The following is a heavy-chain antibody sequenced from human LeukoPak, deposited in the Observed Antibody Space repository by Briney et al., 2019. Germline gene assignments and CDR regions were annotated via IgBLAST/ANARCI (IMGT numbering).Heavy chain of an antibody. D-gene: IGHD3-22*01. CDR3: ATAPTWYYDSSGYRDY. CDR1: GYTLTELS. Sequence: GASVKVSCKVSGYTLTELSMHWVRQAPGKGLEWMGGFDPEDGETIYAQKFQGRVTMTEDTSTDTAYMELSSLRSEDTAVYYCATAPTWYYDSSGYRDYWGQGTLVTVSS. J-gene: IGHJ4*02. V-gene: IGHV1-24*01. CDR2: FDPEDGET.